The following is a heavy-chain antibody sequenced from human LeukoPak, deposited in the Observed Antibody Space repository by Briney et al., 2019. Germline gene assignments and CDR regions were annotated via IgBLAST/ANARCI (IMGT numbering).Heavy chain of an antibody. CDR1: GFTFSSYA. CDR3: ARDRGSGYSACPDS. J-gene: IGHJ4*02. Sequence: GGSLRLSCAASGFTFSSYAMSWVRQAPGKGLEWVSAISGSGGSTYYADSVKGRFTISRDNSKSTLYLQMNSLRAEDTAVYYCARDRGSGYSACPDSWGQGTLVTVSS. D-gene: IGHD5-12*01. V-gene: IGHV3-23*01. CDR2: ISGSGGST.